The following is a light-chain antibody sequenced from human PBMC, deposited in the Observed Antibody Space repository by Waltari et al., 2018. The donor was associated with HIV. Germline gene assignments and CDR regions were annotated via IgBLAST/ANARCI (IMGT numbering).Light chain of an antibody. V-gene: IGLV1-44*01. CDR1: SSNIESNT. Sequence: QSVLTQPPSASGTPGQRVILFCSGSSSNIESNTVNWYQQLPGTAPKLLICSNKHRPLGVPARFSGSKSGSSASLAISGLQSEDEADYDCAALDDSLPVVFGGGTKLTVL. CDR3: AALDDSLPVV. J-gene: IGLJ2*01. CDR2: SNK.